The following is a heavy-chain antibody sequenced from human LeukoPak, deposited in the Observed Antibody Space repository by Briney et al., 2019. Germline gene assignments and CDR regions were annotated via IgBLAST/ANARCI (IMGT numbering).Heavy chain of an antibody. J-gene: IGHJ4*02. CDR3: ATNYIAVAGNYGVFDY. Sequence: ASVKVSCKASGYTFTGYYMHWVRQAPGQGLEWMGWINPNSGGTNYAQKFQGRVTMTRDTSISTAYMELSRLRSDDTAVYYCATNYIAVAGNYGVFDYWGQGTLVTVSS. D-gene: IGHD6-19*01. V-gene: IGHV1-2*02. CDR1: GYTFTGYY. CDR2: INPNSGGT.